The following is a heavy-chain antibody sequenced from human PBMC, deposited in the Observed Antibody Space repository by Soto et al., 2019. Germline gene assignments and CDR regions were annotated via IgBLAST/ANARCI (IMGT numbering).Heavy chain of an antibody. CDR2: IYYTGTT. CDR1: GGSISSSSYY. Sequence: SETLSLTCTVSGGSISSSSYYWGWIRQPPGKGLEWIGSIYYTGTTYYNPSLKSRVTISVDTSKNQFSLKLSSVTAADTALYYCATLIDYHYYMDVWGKGTTVTVSS. V-gene: IGHV4-39*01. CDR3: ATLIDYHYYMDV. J-gene: IGHJ6*03.